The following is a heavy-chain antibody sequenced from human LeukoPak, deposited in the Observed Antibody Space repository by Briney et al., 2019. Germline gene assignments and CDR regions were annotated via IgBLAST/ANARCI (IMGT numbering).Heavy chain of an antibody. D-gene: IGHD3-10*01. J-gene: IGHJ6*02. CDR2: IIPIFGIT. CDR1: GGTFSTYD. CDR3: GRGPGSGHYYGMDV. Sequence: SVKVSCKASGGTFSTYDISWVRQAPGQGVEWMGRIIPIFGITNYAQNFQGRVTMTADKSTSTVYMELSSLRSEDTAVYYCGRGPGSGHYYGMDVWGQGTTVTVSS. V-gene: IGHV1-69*04.